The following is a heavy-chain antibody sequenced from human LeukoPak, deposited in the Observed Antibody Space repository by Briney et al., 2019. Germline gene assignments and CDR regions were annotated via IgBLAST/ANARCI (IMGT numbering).Heavy chain of an antibody. J-gene: IGHJ4*02. CDR3: ARTSPVYDSSGYPEDY. CDR2: IIPIFGTA. Sequence: SVKVSCKASGGTFSSYAISWVRQAPGQGLEWMGGIIPIFGTANYAQKFQGRVTITADESTSTAYMELSSLRSEDTAVYYCARTSPVYDSSGYPEDYWGQGTLVTVSS. D-gene: IGHD3-22*01. V-gene: IGHV1-69*13. CDR1: GGTFSSYA.